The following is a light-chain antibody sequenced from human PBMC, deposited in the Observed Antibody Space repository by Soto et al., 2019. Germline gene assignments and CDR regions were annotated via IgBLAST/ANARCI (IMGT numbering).Light chain of an antibody. CDR3: SSYTSSSTRV. CDR1: SSDVGGYNY. J-gene: IGLJ2*01. V-gene: IGLV2-14*01. Sequence: QSVLTQPASVSGSPGQSITISCTGTSSDVGGYNYVSWYQQHPGKAPKLMIYEVSNRPSGVSNRFSGSKSGNTASLTISGLLAEDEADHYCSSYTSSSTRVFGGGTKLTVL. CDR2: EVS.